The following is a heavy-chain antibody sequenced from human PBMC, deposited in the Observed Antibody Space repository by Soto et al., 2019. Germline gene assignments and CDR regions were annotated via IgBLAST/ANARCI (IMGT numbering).Heavy chain of an antibody. J-gene: IGHJ3*01. Sequence: PGGSLRLSCAASGFTFSYYWMHWVRQAPGKGLVWVSRIHSDGSSTTYADSVKGRFTISRDNAKNTLYLQMASLRVEDTAVYYCARGDVGAFDLWGQGTMVTVS. CDR3: ARGDVGAFDL. CDR2: IHSDGSST. D-gene: IGHD1-26*01. V-gene: IGHV3-74*01. CDR1: GFTFSYYW.